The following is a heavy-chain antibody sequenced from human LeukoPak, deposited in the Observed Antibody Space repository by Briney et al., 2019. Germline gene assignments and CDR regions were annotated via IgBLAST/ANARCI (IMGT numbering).Heavy chain of an antibody. Sequence: PSETLSLTCTVSGGSISSYYWSWIRQPAGKGLEWIGRIYTSGSTNYNPSLKSRVTMSVDTSKNQFSLKLSSVTAADTAVYYCARVVIDYHYYYYYYMDVWGKGTTVTVSS. J-gene: IGHJ6*03. CDR2: IYTSGST. D-gene: IGHD3-16*02. V-gene: IGHV4-4*07. CDR3: ARVVIDYHYYYYYYMDV. CDR1: GGSISSYY.